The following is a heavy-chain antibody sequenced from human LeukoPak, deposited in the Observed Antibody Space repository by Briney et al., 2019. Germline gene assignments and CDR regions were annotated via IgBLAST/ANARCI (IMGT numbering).Heavy chain of an antibody. V-gene: IGHV3-30*18. CDR1: GFTFSSYG. CDR3: AKGRSPYYDSSGYYLFDN. Sequence: PGGSLRLSCAASGFTFSSYGMHWVRQAPGKGLEWVAVISYDGSNKYYADSVKGRFTISRDNSKNTLYLQMNSLRAEDTAVYYCAKGRSPYYDSSGYYLFDNWGQGTLVTVSS. CDR2: ISYDGSNK. J-gene: IGHJ4*02. D-gene: IGHD3-22*01.